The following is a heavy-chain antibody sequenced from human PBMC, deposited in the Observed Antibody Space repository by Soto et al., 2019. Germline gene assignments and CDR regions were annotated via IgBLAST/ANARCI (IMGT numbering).Heavy chain of an antibody. D-gene: IGHD3-16*01. J-gene: IGHJ6*04. V-gene: IGHV4-31*02. CDR2: IYYSWST. CDR3: ARDLKVPRRGNGMDV. Sequence: SETLSLTCTVSGGSISRGCYYCSWIRQHPGKVLEGIWYIYYSWSTYYNPSLKSRVTISVDTSKNQFSLTLRSVSAADTAVYYCARDLKVPRRGNGMDVWDKGITLTLSS. CDR1: GGSISRGCYY.